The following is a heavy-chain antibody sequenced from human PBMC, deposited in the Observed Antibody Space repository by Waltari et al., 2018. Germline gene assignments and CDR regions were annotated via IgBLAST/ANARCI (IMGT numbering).Heavy chain of an antibody. CDR3: ARVGIAARLSRSGYYYYGMDV. Sequence: EVQLVESGGGLVQPGGSLRLSCAASGFTFSSYSMNWVRQAPGKGLEWVSYISSSSSTIYYADSVKGRFTISRDNAKNSLYLQMNSLRAEDTAVYYCARVGIAARLSRSGYYYYGMDVWGQGTTVTVSS. CDR1: GFTFSSYS. V-gene: IGHV3-48*01. CDR2: ISSSSSTI. J-gene: IGHJ6*02. D-gene: IGHD6-6*01.